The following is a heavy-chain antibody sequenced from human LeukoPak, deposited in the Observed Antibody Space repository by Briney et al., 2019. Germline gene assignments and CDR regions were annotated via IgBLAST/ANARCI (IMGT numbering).Heavy chain of an antibody. J-gene: IGHJ6*02. CDR3: ARGTQDIVVVPAAMGYYYYYGMDV. CDR1: GYTFTSYG. D-gene: IGHD2-2*01. CDR2: ISAYNGNT. V-gene: IGHV1-18*01. Sequence: ASVKVSCKASGYTFTSYGISWVRQAPGQGLEWMGWISAYNGNTNYAQKLQGRVTMTTDTSTSTAYMELRSLRSDDTAVYYCARGTQDIVVVPAAMGYYYYYGMDVWGQGTTVTVSS.